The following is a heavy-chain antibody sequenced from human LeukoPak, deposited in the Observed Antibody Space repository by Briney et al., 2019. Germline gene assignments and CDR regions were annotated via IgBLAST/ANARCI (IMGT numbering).Heavy chain of an antibody. D-gene: IGHD5-18*01. V-gene: IGHV4-34*01. CDR3: FQGYSYDLFDY. J-gene: IGHJ4*02. CDR2: INHSGST. Sequence: SETLSLTCAVYGGSFSGYYWSWIRQPPGKGLEWIGEINHSGSTNYNPSLKSRVTISVDTSKNQFSLKLSSVTAADTAVYYCFQGYSYDLFDYWGQGTPVTVSS. CDR1: GGSFSGYY.